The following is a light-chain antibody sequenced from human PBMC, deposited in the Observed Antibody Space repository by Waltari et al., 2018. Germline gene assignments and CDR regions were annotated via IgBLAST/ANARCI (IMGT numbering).Light chain of an antibody. CDR1: SGSIASNS. Sequence: NFMLTQPHPVSESPGKTVTISCTRSSGSIASNSVQWYQQRPGSSPTTVIYEDNQRPSGVPDRFSGSIDSSSNSASLTISGLKTEDEADYYCQSYDSSNQVFGGGTKLTVL. CDR3: QSYDSSNQV. V-gene: IGLV6-57*01. J-gene: IGLJ3*02. CDR2: EDN.